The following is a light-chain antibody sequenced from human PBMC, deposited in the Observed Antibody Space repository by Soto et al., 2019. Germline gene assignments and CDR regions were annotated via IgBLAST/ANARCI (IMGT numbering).Light chain of an antibody. CDR3: QQSFNTPRT. J-gene: IGKJ1*01. CDR2: ATS. CDR1: QSISGY. V-gene: IGKV1-39*01. Sequence: DMQVTQSPSSLSASVRDRVTITCRASQSISGYLNWVHQIPGKAPKLLIYATSSLQSGVPSRFRGSGSGTDYTLTISSLQPEDFATYYCQQSFNTPRTFGQGTKVDI.